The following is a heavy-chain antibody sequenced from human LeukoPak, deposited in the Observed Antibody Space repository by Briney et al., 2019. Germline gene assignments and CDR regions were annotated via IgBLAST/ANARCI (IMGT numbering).Heavy chain of an antibody. V-gene: IGHV4-59*01. CDR2: ISYTGST. J-gene: IGHJ5*02. CDR1: GGSISPYF. CDR3: ARDDYRGVTNFDP. D-gene: IGHD3-10*01. Sequence: SETLSLTCTVSGGSISPYFWSWMRQPPGKGLEWIGYISYTGSTNYNPALKNRVTISVDTSKNQFSLQLTSVTAADTAVYYCARDDYRGVTNFDPWGQGTLVTVSS.